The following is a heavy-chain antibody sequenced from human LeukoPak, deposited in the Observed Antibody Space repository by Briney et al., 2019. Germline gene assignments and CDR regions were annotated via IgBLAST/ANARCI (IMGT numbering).Heavy chain of an antibody. CDR3: AKAAVFHHPFDI. CDR2: ISGSGGST. CDR1: GFTFDDYG. D-gene: IGHD1-14*01. J-gene: IGHJ3*02. Sequence: PGGSLRLSCAASGFTFDDYGMSWVRQAPGKGLEWVSAISGSGGSTYYADSVKGRFTISRDNSKNTLYLQMNSLRAEDTAVYYCAKAAVFHHPFDIWGQGTMVTVSS. V-gene: IGHV3-23*01.